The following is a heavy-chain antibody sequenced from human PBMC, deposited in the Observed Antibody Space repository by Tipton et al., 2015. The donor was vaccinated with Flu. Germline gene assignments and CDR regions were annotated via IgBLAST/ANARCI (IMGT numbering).Heavy chain of an antibody. D-gene: IGHD3-10*01. CDR1: GGSISSSSYY. J-gene: IGHJ4*02. CDR3: AREGKGAGEGPDYYGSGSPFWGCFDY. V-gene: IGHV4-39*07. CDR2: IYYSGST. Sequence: TLSLTCTVSGGSISSSSYYWGWIRQPPGKGLEWIGSIYYSGSTYYNPSLKSRVTISVDTSKNQFSLKLSSVTAADTAVYYCAREGKGAGEGPDYYGSGSPFWGCFDYWGQGTLVTVSS.